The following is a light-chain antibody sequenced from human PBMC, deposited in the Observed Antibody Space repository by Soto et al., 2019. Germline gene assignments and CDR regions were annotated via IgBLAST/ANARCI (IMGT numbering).Light chain of an antibody. V-gene: IGLV1-47*01. CDR2: RNN. Sequence: QSVLTQPLSASGTPGQKVTVSCSGNSSNTGTNYVYWYQQFPGTAPKLLIYRNNQRPSGVPDRFSGSKSGTSASLAISGLRSEDEADYSCEAWDDSLSGFVFGTGNKVTVL. CDR3: EAWDDSLSGFV. J-gene: IGLJ1*01. CDR1: SSNTGTNY.